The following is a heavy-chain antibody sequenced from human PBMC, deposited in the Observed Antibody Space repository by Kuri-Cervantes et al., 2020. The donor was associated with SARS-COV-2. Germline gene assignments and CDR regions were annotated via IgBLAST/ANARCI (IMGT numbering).Heavy chain of an antibody. CDR3: ASEVIPNPSEKYAYYGLDV. V-gene: IGHV3-48*01. CDR1: GLTFSVYG. CDR2: ISSSSSAI. J-gene: IGHJ6*02. Sequence: GESLKISCAASGLTFSVYGLNWVRQAPGKGLEWVSYISSSSSAIHYADSVKGRFTISRDNAKKSLFLQMNSRRAEDTAVYYCASEVIPNPSEKYAYYGLDVWGQGTTVTVSS. D-gene: IGHD1-26*01.